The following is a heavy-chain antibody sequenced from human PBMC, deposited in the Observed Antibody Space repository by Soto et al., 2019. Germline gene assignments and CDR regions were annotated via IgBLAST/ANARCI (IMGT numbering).Heavy chain of an antibody. J-gene: IGHJ6*02. Sequence: SVKVSCKASGGTFSSYAISWVRQAPGQGLEWMGGIIPIFGTANYAQKFQGRVTITADESTSTAYMELSSLRSEDTAVYYCARDIVTTYYYYYGMDVWGQGTTVTVSS. CDR3: ARDIVTTYYYYYGMDV. CDR1: GGTFSSYA. D-gene: IGHD4-17*01. CDR2: IIPIFGTA. V-gene: IGHV1-69*13.